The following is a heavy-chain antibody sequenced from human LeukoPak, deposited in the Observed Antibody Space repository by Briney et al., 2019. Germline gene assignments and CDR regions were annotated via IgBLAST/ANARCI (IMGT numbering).Heavy chain of an antibody. CDR2: ISGSGVST. Sequence: GGSLRLSCAASGFTFSNYEMNWVRQAPGKGLEWVSAISGSGVSTYYADSVKGRFTVSRDNSKNTLYLQMNSLRAEDTAVYYCAKDRPYYYGSGSIFDYWGQGTPVTVSS. CDR3: AKDRPYYYGSGSIFDY. J-gene: IGHJ4*02. CDR1: GFTFSNYE. V-gene: IGHV3-23*01. D-gene: IGHD3-10*01.